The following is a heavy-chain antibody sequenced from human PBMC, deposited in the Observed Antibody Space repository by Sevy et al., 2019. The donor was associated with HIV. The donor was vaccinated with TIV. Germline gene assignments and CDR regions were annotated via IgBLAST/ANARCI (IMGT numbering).Heavy chain of an antibody. CDR3: ARAGTGSYRAYFDY. Sequence: GGSLRLSCSVSGFNFSTYAMHWVRQAPGKGLEWVSILYSGGSTYYAASVKGRFAVSRDNSKNTLYLQMNSLRAEDTAVYYCARAGTGSYRAYFDYWGQGTLVTVSS. J-gene: IGHJ4*02. V-gene: IGHV3-53*01. CDR2: LYSGGST. CDR1: GFNFSTYA. D-gene: IGHD1-26*01.